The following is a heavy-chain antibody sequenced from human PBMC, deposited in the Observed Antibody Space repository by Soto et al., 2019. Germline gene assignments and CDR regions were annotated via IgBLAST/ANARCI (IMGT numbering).Heavy chain of an antibody. J-gene: IGHJ2*01. CDR3: AHLLNSGSYLGGFDL. D-gene: IGHD3-10*01. CDR1: GGTFSSYT. Sequence: QVQLVQSGAEVKKPGYSVKVSCKASGGTFSSYTISWVRQATGQGLEWMGRIIPILGIANYAQKFQGRVTITADKSTSTGYMALSSLRSEDTAVYYCAHLLNSGSYLGGFDLWGRGTLVTVS. CDR2: IIPILGIA. V-gene: IGHV1-69*02.